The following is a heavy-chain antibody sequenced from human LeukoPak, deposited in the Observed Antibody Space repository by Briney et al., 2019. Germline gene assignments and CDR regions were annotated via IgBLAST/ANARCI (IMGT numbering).Heavy chain of an antibody. CDR1: GGSISSGGYY. CDR3: GYSSSWYRGDY. CDR2: IYYSGST. D-gene: IGHD6-13*01. V-gene: IGHV4-39*07. J-gene: IGHJ4*02. Sequence: SETLSLTCTVSGGSISSGGYYWSWIRQPPGKGLEWIGSIYYSGSTYYNPSLKSRVTISVDTSKNQFSLKLSSVTAADTAVYYCGYSSSWYRGDYWGQGTLVTVSS.